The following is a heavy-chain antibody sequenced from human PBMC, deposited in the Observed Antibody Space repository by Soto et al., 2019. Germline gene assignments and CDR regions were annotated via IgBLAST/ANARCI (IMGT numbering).Heavy chain of an antibody. J-gene: IGHJ6*03. CDR1: GYTFTSYD. Sequence: ASVKVSCKASGYTFTSYDINWMRQATGQGLEWMGWMNPNSGNTGYAQKFQGRVTMTRNTSISTAYMELSSLRSEDTAVYYCARGVVVVPAAMMSYYYYMDVWGKGTTVTVSS. CDR2: MNPNSGNT. D-gene: IGHD2-2*01. CDR3: ARGVVVVPAAMMSYYYYMDV. V-gene: IGHV1-8*01.